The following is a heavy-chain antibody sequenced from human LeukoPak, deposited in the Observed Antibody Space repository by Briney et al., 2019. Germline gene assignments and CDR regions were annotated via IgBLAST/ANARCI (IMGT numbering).Heavy chain of an antibody. J-gene: IGHJ4*02. CDR3: AKVEVSVTKYYFDY. D-gene: IGHD4-17*01. V-gene: IGHV3-23*01. CDR2: ISGSGGST. Sequence: PGGSLRLSCAASGFTFSSYGMSWVRQAPGKGLEWVSAISGSGGSTYYADSVEGRFTISRDNSKNTLYLQMNSLRAEDTAVYYCAKVEVSVTKYYFDYWGQGTLVTVSS. CDR1: GFTFSSYG.